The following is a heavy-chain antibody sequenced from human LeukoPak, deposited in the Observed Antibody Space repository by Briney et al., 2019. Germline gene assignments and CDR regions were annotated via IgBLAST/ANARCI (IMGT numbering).Heavy chain of an antibody. CDR1: GYSISSGYY. CDR3: ARRYYDCWSGYYPAAFDI. CDR2: IYHSGST. J-gene: IGHJ3*02. D-gene: IGHD3-3*01. V-gene: IGHV4-38-2*01. Sequence: SETLSLTXAVSGYSISSGYYWGWIRQPPGKGLEWIGSIYHSGSTYYNPSLKSRVTISVDTSKNQFSLKLSSVTAADTAVYYCARRYYDCWSGYYPAAFDIWGQGTMVTVSS.